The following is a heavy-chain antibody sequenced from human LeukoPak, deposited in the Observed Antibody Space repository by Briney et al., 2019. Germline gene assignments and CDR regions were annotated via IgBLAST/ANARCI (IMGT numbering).Heavy chain of an antibody. CDR3: ARGQLRFDP. V-gene: IGHV4-34*01. D-gene: IGHD4-23*01. CDR2: INHSGST. J-gene: IGHJ5*02. Sequence: SEALSLTCAVYGGSFSGYYWSWIRQPPGKGLEWIGEINHSGSTNYNPSLKSRVTISVDTSKNLFSLKLSSVTAADTAVYYCARGQLRFDPWGQGTLVTVSS. CDR1: GGSFSGYY.